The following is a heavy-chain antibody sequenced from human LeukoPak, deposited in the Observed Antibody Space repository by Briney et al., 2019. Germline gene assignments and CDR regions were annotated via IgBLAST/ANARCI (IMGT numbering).Heavy chain of an antibody. J-gene: IGHJ4*02. CDR1: GGSISSSSFY. V-gene: IGHV4-39*02. CDR3: ARAPSNSYFDY. D-gene: IGHD2/OR15-2a*01. Sequence: SETLSLTCTVSGGSISSSSFYWGWIRQPPGKRLEWIGSIYYSGSTYSNPPPKSRVTLSVDTPQNPCSPKLCSLPPAETRGYYCARAPSNSYFDYGGQETLVTVSS. CDR2: IYYSGST.